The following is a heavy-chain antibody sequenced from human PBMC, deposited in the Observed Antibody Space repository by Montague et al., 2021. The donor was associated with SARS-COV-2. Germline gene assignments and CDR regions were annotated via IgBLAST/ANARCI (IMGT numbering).Heavy chain of an antibody. V-gene: IGHV4-39*01. J-gene: IGHJ5*02. CDR1: GGSISSSSYY. CDR2: IYYSGST. Sequence: SETLSPTCTVSGGSISSSSYYWGWIRQPPGKGLEWIGSIYYSGSTYYNPSLKSRVTISVDTSKNQFSLKLSSVTAADTAVYYCARQRIFCSSTSCYDNWFDPWGQGTLVTVSS. CDR3: ARQRIFCSSTSCYDNWFDP. D-gene: IGHD2-2*01.